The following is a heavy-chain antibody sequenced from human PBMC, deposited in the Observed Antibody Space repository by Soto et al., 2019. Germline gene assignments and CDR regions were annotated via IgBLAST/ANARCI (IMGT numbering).Heavy chain of an antibody. Sequence: LRLSCQASGFNFGNYGMHWVRQAPGKGLEWVAVITYDGSNKYYADSVKGRFTISRDNSKNTLSLHLNTLKPEDTAVYHCAKDRVGGTFYTPLGFWGQGTLVTVSS. D-gene: IGHD1-7*01. CDR3: AKDRVGGTFYTPLGF. CDR2: ITYDGSNK. V-gene: IGHV3-30*18. CDR1: GFNFGNYG. J-gene: IGHJ4*02.